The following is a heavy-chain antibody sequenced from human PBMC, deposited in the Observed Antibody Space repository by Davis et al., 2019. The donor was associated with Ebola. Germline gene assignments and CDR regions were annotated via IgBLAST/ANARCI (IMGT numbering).Heavy chain of an antibody. J-gene: IGHJ4*02. D-gene: IGHD1-1*01. CDR1: GGSFHGYF. CDR2: IDYSGIT. CDR3: ARGTGATGPPDY. V-gene: IGHV4-34*01. Sequence: PSETLSLTCAVYGGSFHGYFWNWIRQSPGKGLEWIGEIDYSGITNYQSSLKSRATISRDTSKNQFSLNLTSVTAADTAVYYCARGTGATGPPDYWGRGTLVTVSS.